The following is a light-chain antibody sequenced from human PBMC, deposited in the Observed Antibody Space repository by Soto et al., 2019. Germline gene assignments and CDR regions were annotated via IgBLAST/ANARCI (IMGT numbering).Light chain of an antibody. CDR2: GVS. J-gene: IGKJ1*01. Sequence: EIVLTQSPGTLSLSPGERATLSCRASQSVSNNYLAWYQQKPGQAPRLLIYGVSNRATGIPDRSSGSGSGTDFTLTISRLEPEDFAVYYCQQYGSSGTFGQGAKVDIK. V-gene: IGKV3-20*01. CDR3: QQYGSSGT. CDR1: QSVSNNY.